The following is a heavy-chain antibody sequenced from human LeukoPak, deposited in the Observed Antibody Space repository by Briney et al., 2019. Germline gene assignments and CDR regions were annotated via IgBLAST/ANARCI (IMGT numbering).Heavy chain of an antibody. CDR3: ARSSGWKYNIDY. J-gene: IGHJ4*02. CDR2: INPNSGGT. Sequence: GASVKVSCKASGYTFNGYYKHWVRQAPGQGLEWMGWINPNSGGTNYAQKFQGRVTMTRDTSISTAYMELSRLRSDDTAIYYCARSSGWKYNIDYWGQGTLVTVSS. V-gene: IGHV1-2*02. CDR1: GYTFNGYY. D-gene: IGHD6-19*01.